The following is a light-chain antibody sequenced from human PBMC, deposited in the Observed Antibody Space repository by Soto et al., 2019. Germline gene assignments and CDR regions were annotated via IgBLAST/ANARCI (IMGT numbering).Light chain of an antibody. Sequence: DFPLTQSPSSLSASVGDSMTLMRRASQSISSYLNWYQQKPGKAPKLLIYAASSLQSGVPSRFSGSGSGTDFTLTISSLQPEDFATYYCQQSYSTPGTFGQGTKVDIK. J-gene: IGKJ1*01. V-gene: IGKV1-39*01. CDR3: QQSYSTPGT. CDR1: QSISSY. CDR2: AAS.